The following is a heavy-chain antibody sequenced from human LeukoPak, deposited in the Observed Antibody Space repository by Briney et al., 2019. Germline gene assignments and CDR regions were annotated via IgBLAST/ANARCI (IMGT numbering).Heavy chain of an antibody. J-gene: IGHJ5*02. CDR3: ARDHLANLASRLFDP. V-gene: IGHV4-38-2*02. D-gene: IGHD3-3*01. Sequence: PSETLSLTCTVSGYSISSDYYWGWIRQPPGKGLEWIGSIHHSGRTYYNPSLKSRVTISVDTSKDQFSLKLSSVTAADTAVYYCARDHLANLASRLFDPWGEGTLVTVSS. CDR1: GYSISSDYY. CDR2: IHHSGRT.